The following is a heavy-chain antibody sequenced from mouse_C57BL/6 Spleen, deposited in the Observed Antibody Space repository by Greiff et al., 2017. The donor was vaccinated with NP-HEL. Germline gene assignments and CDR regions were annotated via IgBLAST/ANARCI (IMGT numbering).Heavy chain of an antibody. CDR3: ARSDLFYWYFDV. Sequence: QVQLKQPGAELVMPGASVKLSCKASGYTFTSYWMHWVKQRPGQGLEWIGEIDPSDSYTNYNQKFKGKSTLTVDKSSSTAYMQLSSLTSEDSAVYYCARSDLFYWYFDVWGTGTTVTVSS. V-gene: IGHV1-69*01. J-gene: IGHJ1*03. CDR1: GYTFTSYW. CDR2: IDPSDSYT. D-gene: IGHD1-1*01.